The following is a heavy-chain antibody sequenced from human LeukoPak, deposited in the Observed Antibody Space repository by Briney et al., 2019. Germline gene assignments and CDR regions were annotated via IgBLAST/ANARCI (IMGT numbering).Heavy chain of an antibody. CDR2: ITSSSSYI. J-gene: IGHJ4*02. CDR1: GFTFSSYS. D-gene: IGHD3-10*01. V-gene: IGHV3-21*01. CDR3: ARDRRITMVRGVIEDY. Sequence: GGSLRLSCAASGFTFSSYSMNWVRHAPGKGVGWVSSITSSSSYIYYADSVKGRFTISRDNAKNSLYLQMNILRAEDTAVYYCARDRRITMVRGVIEDYWGQGTLVTVSS.